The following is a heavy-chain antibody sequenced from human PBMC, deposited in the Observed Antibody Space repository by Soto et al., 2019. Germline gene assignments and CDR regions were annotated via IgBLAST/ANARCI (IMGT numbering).Heavy chain of an antibody. CDR1: GFTVSNNY. Sequence: EVQLVESGGGLIQPGGSLRLSCAVSGFTVSNNYMSWVRQAPGKGLEGVSVIYSGGYTAYGDSVKGRFTISRDNSKNTLNLKTKSRGADAPAVYYGAPRPGGGGYWGQGTLVTVSS. CDR3: APRPGGGGY. V-gene: IGHV3-53*01. D-gene: IGHD3-10*01. J-gene: IGHJ4*02. CDR2: IYSGGYT.